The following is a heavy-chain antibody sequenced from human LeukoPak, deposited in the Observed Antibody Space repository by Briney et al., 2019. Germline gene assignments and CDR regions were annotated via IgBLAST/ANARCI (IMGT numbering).Heavy chain of an antibody. V-gene: IGHV3-15*01. CDR2: IKNKNTGETT. J-gene: IGHJ4*02. Sequence: PGGSLRLSCAASGFTFSDAWMSWVRQAPGKGLEWVGRIKNKNTGETTDYAAPVKGRFTISRDDSKNTLYLQMNSLKSEDTAVYYCTRAIGGGRDPDLDYWGQGTLVTVSS. D-gene: IGHD2-15*01. CDR3: TRAIGGGRDPDLDY. CDR1: GFTFSDAW.